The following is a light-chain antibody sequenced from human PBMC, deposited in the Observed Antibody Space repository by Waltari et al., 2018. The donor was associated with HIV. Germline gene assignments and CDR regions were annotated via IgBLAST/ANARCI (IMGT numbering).Light chain of an antibody. V-gene: IGKV1-5*03. CDR3: QQGNTALRT. CDR1: KSISTW. CDR2: KAS. J-gene: IGKJ1*01. Sequence: DIQMPQPPSILSASVGDRVTITCRASKSISTWLAWYQQKPGRAPNLLIYKASTSEDGVPSRCGGSGSGAESLLTISSLQPDDLATYCCQQGNTALRTFGQGTKVAIK.